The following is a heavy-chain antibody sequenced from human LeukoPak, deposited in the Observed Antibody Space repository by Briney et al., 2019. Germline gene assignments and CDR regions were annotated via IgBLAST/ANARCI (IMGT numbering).Heavy chain of an antibody. V-gene: IGHV1-46*01. CDR3: ARDLTITTVTTSYYGMDV. D-gene: IGHD4-17*01. Sequence: ASVKVSCKASGYTFTSYYMHWVRQAPGQGPEWMGIINPSGGSTSYAQKFQGRVTMTRDTSTSTVYMELSSLRSEDTAVYYCARDLTITTVTTSYYGMDVWGQGTTVTVSS. CDR2: INPSGGST. J-gene: IGHJ6*02. CDR1: GYTFTSYY.